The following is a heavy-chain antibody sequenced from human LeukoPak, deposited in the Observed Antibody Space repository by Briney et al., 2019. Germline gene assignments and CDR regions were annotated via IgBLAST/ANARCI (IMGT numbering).Heavy chain of an antibody. CDR2: ISGSGGST. CDR3: ANDKQWLITYYFDY. V-gene: IGHV3-23*01. Sequence: GGSLRLSCVASGFTFSNCAMHWVRQAPGKGLEWVSAISGSGGSTYYADSVKGRFTISRDNSKNTLYLQMNSLRAEDTAVYYCANDKQWLITYYFDYWGQGTLVTVSS. CDR1: GFTFSNCA. D-gene: IGHD6-19*01. J-gene: IGHJ4*02.